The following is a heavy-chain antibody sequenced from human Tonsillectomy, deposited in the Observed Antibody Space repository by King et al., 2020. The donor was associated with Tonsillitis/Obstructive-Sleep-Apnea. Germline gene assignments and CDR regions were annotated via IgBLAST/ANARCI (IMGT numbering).Heavy chain of an antibody. CDR2: IYHIGST. CDR3: ARDPKGLRFWTMDV. V-gene: IGHV4-4*02. J-gene: IGHJ6*04. Sequence: QLQESGPGLVKPSGTLSLTCAVSGGSISSSNWWSWVRQPPGKGLEWIGEIYHIGSTNYNPSLKSRVPISVDKSKNQFSLKLSSVTAADTAVYYCARDPKGLRFWTMDVWGKGTTVTVSS. CDR1: GGSISSSNW. D-gene: IGHD3-3*01.